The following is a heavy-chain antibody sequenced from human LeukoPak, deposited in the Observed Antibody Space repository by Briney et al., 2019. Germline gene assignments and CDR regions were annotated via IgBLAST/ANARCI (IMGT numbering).Heavy chain of an antibody. CDR1: GYSFTSYW. Sequence: GESLKISCKGSGYSFTSYWIGWVRQMPGKGLEWMGIIYPGDSDTRYSPSFQGQVTISADKSISTAYLQWSSLKASDTAMYYCACAGYCSSTSCYRDAFDIWGQGTMVTVSS. V-gene: IGHV5-51*01. CDR3: ACAGYCSSTSCYRDAFDI. J-gene: IGHJ3*02. CDR2: IYPGDSDT. D-gene: IGHD2-2*02.